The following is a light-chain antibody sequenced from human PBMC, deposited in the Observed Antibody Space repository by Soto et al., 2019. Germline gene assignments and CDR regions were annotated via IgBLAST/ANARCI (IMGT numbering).Light chain of an antibody. V-gene: IGKV1-39*01. Sequence: DIQITPYTVSLFASVGDRVIMTCRASQTISSHLNWYQQKPGKAPNLLVYAASSLQSGVPSRFTGSGSGTDFTLTISSLQPEDFATYFCQQSYTTPITFGQVTRLEIK. CDR1: QTISSH. J-gene: IGKJ5*01. CDR2: AAS. CDR3: QQSYTTPIT.